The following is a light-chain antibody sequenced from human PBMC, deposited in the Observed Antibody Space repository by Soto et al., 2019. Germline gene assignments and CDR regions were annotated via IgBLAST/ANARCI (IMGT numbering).Light chain of an antibody. J-gene: IGLJ3*02. Sequence: QSALTQPPSASGSPGQSVTISCTGTSSDVGGYNYVSWYQQHPGKAPKLVIYEVSKRPSGVPDRFSGSKSGNTASLTVSGLQADDEANYYCSSYAGSNNPPWVFGGGTQLTVL. CDR1: SSDVGGYNY. CDR3: SSYAGSNNPPWV. V-gene: IGLV2-8*01. CDR2: EVS.